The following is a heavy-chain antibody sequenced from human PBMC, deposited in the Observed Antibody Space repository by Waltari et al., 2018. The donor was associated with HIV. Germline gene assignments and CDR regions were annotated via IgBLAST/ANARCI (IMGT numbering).Heavy chain of an antibody. CDR2: IKEDGSEI. CDR1: GFTLSRSR. J-gene: IGHJ1*01. V-gene: IGHV3-7*01. Sequence: EVRLVEPGRGVGEPGGTLRLCCADSGFTLSRSRMTWVRQAPGKGLEWVANIKEDGSEIHYVHSVKGRFTISRDNAKNSLYLQMNSLRAEDTAVYYCARRQHLTDWGQGPWSPSP. CDR3: ARRQHLTD. D-gene: IGHD6-13*01.